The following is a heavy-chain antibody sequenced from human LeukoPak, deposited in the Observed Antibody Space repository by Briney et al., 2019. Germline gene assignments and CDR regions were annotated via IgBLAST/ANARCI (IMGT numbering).Heavy chain of an antibody. CDR3: AIDIVVVVAATGFDY. V-gene: IGHV1-69*01. CDR1: GGTFSSCA. Sequence: SVTVSCKASGGTFSSCAISWVRQAPGQGLEWMGGIIPIFGTANYAQKFQGRVTITADESTSTAYMELSSLRSEDTAVYYCAIDIVVVVAATGFDYWGQGTLVTVSS. CDR2: IIPIFGTA. J-gene: IGHJ4*02. D-gene: IGHD2-15*01.